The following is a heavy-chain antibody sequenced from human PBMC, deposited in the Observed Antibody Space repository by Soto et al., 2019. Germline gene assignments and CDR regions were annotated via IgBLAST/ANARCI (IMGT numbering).Heavy chain of an antibody. J-gene: IGHJ3*02. CDR1: GGSISSYY. Sequence: SETLSLTCTVSGGSISSYYWSWIRQPAGKGLEWIGRIYNSGSTNYNPSLKSRVTMSVDTSKNQFSLKLSSVTAADTAVYYCASIAHKSSWEAPDDAFDIWGQGTMVTVSS. D-gene: IGHD6-13*01. CDR2: IYNSGST. CDR3: ASIAHKSSWEAPDDAFDI. V-gene: IGHV4-4*07.